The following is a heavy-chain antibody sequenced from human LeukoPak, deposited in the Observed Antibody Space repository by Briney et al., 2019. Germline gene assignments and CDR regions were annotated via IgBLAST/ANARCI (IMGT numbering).Heavy chain of an antibody. Sequence: GGSLRLSCAASGFTFSNAWMSWVRQAPGKGLEWVGRIKSKTDAETTDYVAPVKGRFTISRDDSKNTLYLQMNSLKTEDTAVYYCIRHGSEPLFDYWGQGTLVTVSS. J-gene: IGHJ4*02. CDR2: IKSKTDAETT. CDR1: GFTFSNAW. D-gene: IGHD3-10*01. V-gene: IGHV3-15*01. CDR3: IRHGSEPLFDY.